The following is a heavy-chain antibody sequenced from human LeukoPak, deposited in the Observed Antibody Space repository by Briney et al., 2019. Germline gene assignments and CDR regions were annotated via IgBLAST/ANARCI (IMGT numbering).Heavy chain of an antibody. V-gene: IGHV3-7*04. CDR2: INQDGSAE. D-gene: IGHD1-1*01. Sequence: GGSLRLSCAASGFTFSSYWMNWVRQAPGKGLEWVANINQDGSAEYYVDSVKGRFTISRDNAKNSLYPQMNSLRAEETAVYYCARDTSRNDLDYWGQGTLVTVSS. CDR3: ARDTSRNDLDY. CDR1: GFTFSSYW. J-gene: IGHJ4*02.